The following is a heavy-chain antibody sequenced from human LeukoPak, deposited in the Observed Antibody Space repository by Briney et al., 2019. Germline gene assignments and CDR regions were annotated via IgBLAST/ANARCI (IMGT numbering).Heavy chain of an antibody. Sequence: GGSLRLSCAASGFTFSSYSMNWVRQAPGKGLEWVLSISSSSSYIYYADSVKGRFTISRDNAKNSLYLQMNSLRAEDTAVYYCARRWELLLDYWGQGTLVTVSS. D-gene: IGHD1-26*01. V-gene: IGHV3-21*01. CDR3: ARRWELLLDY. J-gene: IGHJ4*02. CDR2: ISSSSSYI. CDR1: GFTFSSYS.